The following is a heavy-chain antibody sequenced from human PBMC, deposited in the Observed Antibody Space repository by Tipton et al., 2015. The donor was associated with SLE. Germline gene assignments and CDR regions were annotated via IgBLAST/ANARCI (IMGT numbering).Heavy chain of an antibody. V-gene: IGHV4-4*07. J-gene: IGHJ1*01. CDR2: IYTSGST. CDR3: AGEEFLDRLAYFQH. Sequence: TLSLTCTVSGGSISSYYWSWIRQPAGKGLEWIGRIYTSGSTNYNPSLKSRVTISVDTSKNQFSLKLSSVTAADTAVYYCAGEEFLDRLAYFQHWGQGTLVTVSS. D-gene: IGHD3/OR15-3a*01. CDR1: GGSISSYY.